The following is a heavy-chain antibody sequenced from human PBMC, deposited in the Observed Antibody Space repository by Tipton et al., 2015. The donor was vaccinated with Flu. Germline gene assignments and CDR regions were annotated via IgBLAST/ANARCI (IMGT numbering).Heavy chain of an antibody. CDR2: VGGNGVTK. J-gene: IGHJ3*02. Sequence: SLRLSCAASGFTFRSHGMHWVRQAPGKGLEWVAVVGGNGVTKYYRDSVKGRFTVSRDNSKDTLHLQMDSLRAEDTAVYFCARGDYGDYDHEADGFDIWGQGILVTVSA. CDR3: ARGDYGDYDHEADGFDI. V-gene: IGHV3-33*08. D-gene: IGHD4-17*01. CDR1: GFTFRSHG.